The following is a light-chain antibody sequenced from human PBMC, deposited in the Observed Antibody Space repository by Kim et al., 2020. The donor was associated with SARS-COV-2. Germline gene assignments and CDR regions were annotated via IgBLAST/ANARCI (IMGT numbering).Light chain of an antibody. CDR2: YNN. CDR1: NIGSKN. CDR3: QTWDSNNDHRV. J-gene: IGLJ3*02. Sequence: APGMTARITSGGNNIGSKNVHWYQKKPGQAPVLVMYYNNDRPSGIPERVSGSNSENTATLTISRVEAGDEADYYCQTWDSNNDHRVFGGGTKLTVL. V-gene: IGLV3-21*04.